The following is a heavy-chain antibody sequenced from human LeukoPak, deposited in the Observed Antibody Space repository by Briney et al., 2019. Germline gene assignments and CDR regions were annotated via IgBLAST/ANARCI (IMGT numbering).Heavy chain of an antibody. CDR1: GFSLSTSGVG. CDR3: AHTPGDITMTQFDY. V-gene: IGHV2-5*01. D-gene: IGHD3-22*01. Sequence: SGPTLVKPTQTLTLTCTFSGFSLSTSGVGVGWIRQPPGKALEWLALIYWNDDKRYSPSLKSRLTITKDTSKNQVVLTMTNMDPVDTATYYCAHTPGDITMTQFDYWGQGTLVTVSS. J-gene: IGHJ4*02. CDR2: IYWNDDK.